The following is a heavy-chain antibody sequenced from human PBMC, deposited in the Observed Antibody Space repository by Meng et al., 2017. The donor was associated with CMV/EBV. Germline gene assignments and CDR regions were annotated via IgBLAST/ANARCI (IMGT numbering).Heavy chain of an antibody. D-gene: IGHD6-13*01. CDR1: GDTFSSYA. Sequence: SVKVSCKASGDTFSSYAISWVRQAPGQGLEWMGGIIPIFGTANYAQKFQGRVTITTDESTSTAYMELSSLRSEDTAVYYCARGLRYSSSWLFQHDYWGQGTLVTVSS. CDR2: IIPIFGTA. V-gene: IGHV1-69*05. CDR3: ARGLRYSSSWLFQHDY. J-gene: IGHJ4*02.